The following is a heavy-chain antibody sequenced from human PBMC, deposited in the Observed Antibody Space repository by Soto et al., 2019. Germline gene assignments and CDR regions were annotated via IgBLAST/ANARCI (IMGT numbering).Heavy chain of an antibody. CDR1: GGSVSSGAYY. Sequence: TLSLSATVSGGSVSSGAYYWTWLRQRPGKGLEWIVYIYYSGSTYSSPSLKSRLSISLDTSKNRFPLRLSSVTAADTAMYYCARARLRAVYAFDIWGQGTMVTVSS. V-gene: IGHV4-31*03. CDR2: IYYSGST. D-gene: IGHD5-12*01. CDR3: ARARLRAVYAFDI. J-gene: IGHJ3*02.